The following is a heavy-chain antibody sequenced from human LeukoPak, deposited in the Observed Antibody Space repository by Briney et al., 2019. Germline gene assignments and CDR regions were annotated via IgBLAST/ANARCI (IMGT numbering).Heavy chain of an antibody. V-gene: IGHV1-2*02. CDR1: GYTFTDYY. CDR2: INPNSHGI. Sequence: ASVKVSCKASGYTFTDYYIHWVRQAPGQGLEWMGWINPNSHGINYAQKFQGGVIMTRDTSISTVYMELSRLRSDDTAVYYCARVKALGIVGSTAVLDPWGQGTLVTVSS. J-gene: IGHJ5*02. CDR3: ARVKALGIVGSTAVLDP. D-gene: IGHD1-26*01.